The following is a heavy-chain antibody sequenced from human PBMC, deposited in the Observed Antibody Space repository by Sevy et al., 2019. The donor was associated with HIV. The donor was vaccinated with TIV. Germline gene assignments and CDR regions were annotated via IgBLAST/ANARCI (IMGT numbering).Heavy chain of an antibody. D-gene: IGHD2-15*01. J-gene: IGHJ5*02. CDR2: IYSGGST. CDR3: ARGLVAASWFDP. Sequence: GGSLRLSCAASGFTVSSNYMSWVRQAPGKGLEWVSVIYSGGSTYYADSVKGRFTISRDNSKNTLCLQMNSLRAEDTAVYYCARGLVAASWFDPWGQGTLVTVSS. V-gene: IGHV3-53*01. CDR1: GFTVSSNY.